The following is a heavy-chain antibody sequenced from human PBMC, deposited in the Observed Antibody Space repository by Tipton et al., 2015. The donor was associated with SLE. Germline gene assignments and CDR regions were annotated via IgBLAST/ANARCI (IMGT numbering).Heavy chain of an antibody. D-gene: IGHD2-2*01. CDR1: GGSISSSNW. Sequence: TLYLTCAVSGGSISSSNWWSWVRQPPGQGLEWLGEIYHSGSTNYNPSLKSRVAISVDKSKNQFSLRLTSVTAADTAVYYCARGILGPAGSYWYFDLWGRGTRVTVSS. J-gene: IGHJ2*01. V-gene: IGHV4-4*02. CDR2: IYHSGST. CDR3: ARGILGPAGSYWYFDL.